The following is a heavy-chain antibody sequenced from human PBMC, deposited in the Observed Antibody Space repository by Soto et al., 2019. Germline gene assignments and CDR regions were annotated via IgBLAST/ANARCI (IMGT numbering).Heavy chain of an antibody. J-gene: IGHJ4*02. Sequence: GGSLRLSCAASGFTFSSYAMSWVRQAPGKGLEWVSAISGSGGSTYYADSVKGRFTISRDNSKNTLYLQMNSLRAEDTAVYYCAKGEVTYYYDSSGYYSKHYFDYWGQGTLVTVSS. CDR3: AKGEVTYYYDSSGYYSKHYFDY. CDR2: ISGSGGST. V-gene: IGHV3-23*01. CDR1: GFTFSSYA. D-gene: IGHD3-22*01.